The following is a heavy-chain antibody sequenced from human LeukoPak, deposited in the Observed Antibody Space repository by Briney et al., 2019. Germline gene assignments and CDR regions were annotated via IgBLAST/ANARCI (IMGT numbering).Heavy chain of an antibody. CDR2: IYHSGST. Sequence: SETLSLTCAVSGGSISSSNWWSGVRQPPGQGLEWIGEIYHSGSTNYNPSLKSRVTISVDKSKNQFSLKLSSVTAADTAVYYCALYSSRGGGYFDYWGQGTLVTVSS. D-gene: IGHD6-13*01. CDR3: ALYSSRGGGYFDY. CDR1: GGSISSSNW. J-gene: IGHJ4*02. V-gene: IGHV4-4*02.